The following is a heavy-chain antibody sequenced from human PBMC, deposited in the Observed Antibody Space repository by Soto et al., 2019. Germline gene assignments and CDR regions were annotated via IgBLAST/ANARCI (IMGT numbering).Heavy chain of an antibody. CDR1: GFIFSSYD. J-gene: IGHJ5*02. CDR3: ARTYGTGSLNWFDP. CDR2: ISSGSGNI. D-gene: IGHD3-10*01. Sequence: EVQLVESGGGLVQPGGSLRLSCAASGFIFSSYDMNWVRQAPGKGLEWVSYISSGSGNILYADSVKGRFTISRDNPKNPLYLQMNSLRAEDTAVYYCARTYGTGSLNWFDPWGQGTLVTVAS. V-gene: IGHV3-48*04.